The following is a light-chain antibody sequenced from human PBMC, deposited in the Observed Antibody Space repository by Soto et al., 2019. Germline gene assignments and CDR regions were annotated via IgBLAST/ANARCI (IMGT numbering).Light chain of an antibody. V-gene: IGKV3-20*01. CDR2: GAS. J-gene: IGKJ1*01. CDR1: QSVTGSY. Sequence: EIVLTQSPGTLSLSPGEGATLACRASQSVTGSYLAWYQQKPGQAPRLLIYGASTRATGIPDRFSGSGSGTDFTLTISRLEPADFAVYCCQQYGSSPPTFGQGTKVEMK. CDR3: QQYGSSPPT.